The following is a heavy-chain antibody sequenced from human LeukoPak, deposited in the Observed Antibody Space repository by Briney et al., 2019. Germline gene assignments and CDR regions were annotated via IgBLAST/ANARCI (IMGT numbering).Heavy chain of an antibody. V-gene: IGHV5-51*01. CDR2: IYPGDSDT. CDR3: ARRYCSGGSCYSSFDP. D-gene: IGHD2-15*01. CDR1: GYSFTSYW. J-gene: IGHJ5*02. Sequence: GESLKISCKGSGYSFTSYWIGWVRQMPGKGLEWMGIIYPGDSDTRYSPSFQGQVTISADKSISTAYLQWSSLKASDTATYYCARRYCSGGSCYSSFDPWGQGTLVTVSS.